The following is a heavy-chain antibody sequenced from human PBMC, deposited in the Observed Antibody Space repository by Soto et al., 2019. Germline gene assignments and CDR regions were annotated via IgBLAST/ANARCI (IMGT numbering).Heavy chain of an antibody. Sequence: PGGSPRLSCAASGFTFSSYSMNWVRQAPGKGLEWVSSISSSSSYIYYADSVKGRFTISRDNAKNSLYLQMNSLRAEDTAVYYCARGNYYEKEAKPVDYWGQGTLVTVSS. J-gene: IGHJ4*02. CDR3: ARGNYYEKEAKPVDY. CDR2: ISSSSSYI. V-gene: IGHV3-21*01. D-gene: IGHD3-22*01. CDR1: GFTFSSYS.